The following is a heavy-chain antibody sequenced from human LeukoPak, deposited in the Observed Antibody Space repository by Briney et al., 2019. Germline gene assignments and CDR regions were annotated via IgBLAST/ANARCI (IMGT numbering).Heavy chain of an antibody. D-gene: IGHD3-10*01. Sequence: GGSLRLSCAASGFTFSSYAMSWVRQAPGKGLEWVSVIIGSGVNTYYADSVRGRFTISRDNSKNTMNLQMNSLRAEDTAVYYCAKSSTYYYGSGSSLEYWGQGTLVTVSS. CDR1: GFTFSSYA. J-gene: IGHJ4*02. CDR3: AKSSTYYYGSGSSLEY. V-gene: IGHV3-23*01. CDR2: IIGSGVNT.